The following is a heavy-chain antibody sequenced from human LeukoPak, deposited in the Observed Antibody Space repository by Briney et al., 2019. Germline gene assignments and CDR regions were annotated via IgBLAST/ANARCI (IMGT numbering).Heavy chain of an antibody. D-gene: IGHD2-21*02. V-gene: IGHV1-2*02. J-gene: IGHJ6*03. CDR1: EYTFTSYY. Sequence: ASVKVSCKASEYTFTSYYMHWVRQAPGQGLEWVVWINPNSGGTIYAQKFQGRVTMTRDTSISTAYMDLSRLRSDDTAVYYCARGVTARGFYYYMDVWGKGTTVTISS. CDR3: ARGVTARGFYYYMDV. CDR2: INPNSGGT.